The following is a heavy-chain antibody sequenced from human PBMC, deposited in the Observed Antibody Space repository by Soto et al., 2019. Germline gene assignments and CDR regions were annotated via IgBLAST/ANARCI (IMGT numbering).Heavy chain of an antibody. J-gene: IGHJ3*02. V-gene: IGHV4-59*11. D-gene: IGHD3-3*01. CDR1: GGSIRSHF. Sequence: QVQLQESGPRLVRPSETLSLTCSVSGGSIRSHFWTWLRQPPGKELEWIGHVFYSWSTAYNPSLKGRDSMSVETSQNQCALCLTSVTAADTVVDYCARLGYDFWNAFDIWGQGTIVTVSS. CDR3: ARLGYDFWNAFDI. CDR2: VFYSWST.